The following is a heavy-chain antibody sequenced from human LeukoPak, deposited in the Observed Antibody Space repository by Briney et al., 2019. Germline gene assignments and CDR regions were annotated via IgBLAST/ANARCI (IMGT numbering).Heavy chain of an antibody. D-gene: IGHD3-3*01. J-gene: IGHJ4*02. CDR2: ISAASVAR. Sequence: GGSLRLSCAASGFTFNTYSMNWVRQAPGKGLEWISYISAASVARKYAESVKGRFTISRDNVDKSVHLQMNNLRAEDTAVYYCVRGESHFDGIGNYRFDSWGQGTLVTVSS. CDR3: VRGESHFDGIGNYRFDS. V-gene: IGHV3-48*04. CDR1: GFTFNTYS.